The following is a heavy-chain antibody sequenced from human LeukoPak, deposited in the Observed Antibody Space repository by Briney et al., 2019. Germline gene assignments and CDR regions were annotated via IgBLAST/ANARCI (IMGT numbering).Heavy chain of an antibody. CDR3: ARRRYYDSSGRIDY. CDR2: INHSGST. D-gene: IGHD3-22*01. V-gene: IGHV4-34*01. CDR1: GGSFSGYY. J-gene: IGHJ4*02. Sequence: SETLSLTCAVYGGSFSGYYWSWIRQPPGRGLEWIGEINHSGSTNYNPSLKSRVTISVDTSKNQFSLKLSSVTAADTAVYYCARRRYYDSSGRIDYWGQGTLVTVSS.